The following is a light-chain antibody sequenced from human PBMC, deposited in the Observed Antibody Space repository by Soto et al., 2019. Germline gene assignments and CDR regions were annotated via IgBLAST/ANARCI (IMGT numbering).Light chain of an antibody. V-gene: IGKV1-5*01. Sequence: DIQMTQSPATLPASLGDRFTISGGSIQGIRNLLGCYQRNPGTACKVLIYQAFPLESGVPSGFSGFGSSTELTETTSTMHSQHFDDFATQYLQPYNSYWTFGQGTKVDIK. CDR3: QPYNSYWT. CDR2: QAF. J-gene: IGKJ1*01. CDR1: QGIRNL.